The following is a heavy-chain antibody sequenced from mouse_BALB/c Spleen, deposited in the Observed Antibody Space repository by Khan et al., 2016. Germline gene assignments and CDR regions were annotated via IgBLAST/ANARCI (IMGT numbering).Heavy chain of an antibody. V-gene: IGHV3-2*02. CDR3: VRSYDYDGAWFDY. Sequence: EVQLQESGPGLVKPSQSLSLTCTVTGYSITSDYAWNWIRQFPGNKLEWMGYISYSGSTSYNPSLKSRISITRDTSKNQFFLQLNSVTTEDTATYYCVRSYDYDGAWFDYWGQGTLVTVSA. CDR1: GYSITSDYA. D-gene: IGHD2-4*01. CDR2: ISYSGST. J-gene: IGHJ3*01.